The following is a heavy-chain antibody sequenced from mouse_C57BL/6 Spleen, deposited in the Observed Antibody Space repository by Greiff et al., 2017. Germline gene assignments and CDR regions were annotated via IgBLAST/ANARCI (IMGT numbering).Heavy chain of an antibody. Sequence: LVESGAELARPGASVKMSCKASGYTFTSYTMHWVKQRPGQGLEWIGYINPSSGYTKYNQKFKDKATLTADKSSSTAYMQLSSLTSEDSAVYYCARQNWDEGYFDYWGQGTTLTVSS. CDR1: GYTFTSYT. CDR3: ARQNWDEGYFDY. V-gene: IGHV1-4*01. J-gene: IGHJ2*01. D-gene: IGHD4-1*01. CDR2: INPSSGYT.